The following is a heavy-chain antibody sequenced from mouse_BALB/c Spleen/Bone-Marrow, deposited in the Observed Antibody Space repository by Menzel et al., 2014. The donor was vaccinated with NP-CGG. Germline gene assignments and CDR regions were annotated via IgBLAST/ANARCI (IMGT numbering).Heavy chain of an antibody. D-gene: IGHD2-4*01. V-gene: IGHV1-87*01. Sequence: QXHVKQSGAELARPGASVKLSCKASGYTFTSXWXQWVXRRPXXGXXWXXXIXXGDGDTRYTQKFKGKATLIADKSSSTAYMQLSXXASEDSAVYYCARSEATMILAYWGQGTLVTVSA. CDR1: GYTFTSXW. CDR3: ARSEATMILAY. J-gene: IGHJ3*01. CDR2: IXXGDGDT.